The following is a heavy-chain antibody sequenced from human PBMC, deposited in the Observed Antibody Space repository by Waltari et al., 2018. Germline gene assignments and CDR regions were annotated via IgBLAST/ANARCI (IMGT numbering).Heavy chain of an antibody. CDR1: GGSISSGGYY. V-gene: IGHV4-31*03. Sequence: QVQLQESGPGLVKPSQTLSLTCTVSGGSISSGGYYWSWIRQHPGKGLEWIGYIYYSGSTYYNPSLKSRVTISVDTSKNQFPLKLSSVTAADTAVYYCARDSSESYSFDYWGQGTLVTVSS. J-gene: IGHJ4*02. CDR3: ARDSSESYSFDY. D-gene: IGHD1-26*01. CDR2: IYYSGST.